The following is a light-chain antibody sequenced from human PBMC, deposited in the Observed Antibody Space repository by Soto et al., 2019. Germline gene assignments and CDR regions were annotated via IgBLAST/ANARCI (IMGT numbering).Light chain of an antibody. V-gene: IGKV3-15*01. CDR1: QSVRSN. CDR2: GAF. Sequence: EIVMTQSPVTLSVSPGERATLSCRASQSVRSNLAWYQQKPGQAPSLLIYGAFTRATGIPTRFSGTGSGTEFTLTISRLEPEDFAVYYCQQYGSSPLTFGGGTKVDIK. J-gene: IGKJ4*01. CDR3: QQYGSSPLT.